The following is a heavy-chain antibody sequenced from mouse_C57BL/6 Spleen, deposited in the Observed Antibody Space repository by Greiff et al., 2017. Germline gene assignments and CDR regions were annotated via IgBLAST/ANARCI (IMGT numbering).Heavy chain of an antibody. Sequence: VKLQESGAELVRPGASVTLSCKASGYTFTDYEMHWVKQTPVHGLEWIGAIDPETGGTAYNQKFKGKAILTADKSSSTAYMELRSLTSEDSAVYYCTRYDYDDGNYYAMDYWGQGTSVTVSS. CDR3: TRYDYDDGNYYAMDY. CDR1: GYTFTDYE. D-gene: IGHD2-4*01. J-gene: IGHJ4*01. CDR2: IDPETGGT. V-gene: IGHV1-15*01.